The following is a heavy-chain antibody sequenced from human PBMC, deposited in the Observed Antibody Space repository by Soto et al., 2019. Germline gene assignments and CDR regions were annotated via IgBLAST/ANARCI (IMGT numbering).Heavy chain of an antibody. CDR3: AKVMGDILTGYYYLYYYYYGMDV. V-gene: IGHV3-23*01. CDR1: GFTFSSYA. CDR2: ISGSGGST. D-gene: IGHD3-9*01. J-gene: IGHJ6*02. Sequence: PGGSLRLSCAASGFTFSSYAMSWVRQAPGKGLEWVSAISGSGGSTYYADSVKGRSTISRDNSKNTLYLQMNSLRAEDTAVYYCAKVMGDILTGYYYLYYYYYGMDVWGQGTTVTVSS.